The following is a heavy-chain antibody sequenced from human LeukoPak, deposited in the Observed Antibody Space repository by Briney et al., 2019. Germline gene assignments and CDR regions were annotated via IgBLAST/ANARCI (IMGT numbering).Heavy chain of an antibody. CDR1: GYTLTELS. CDR3: ARGSSNRYCSGGSCYSTLRRAFDI. J-gene: IGHJ3*02. V-gene: IGHV1-46*01. CDR2: INPSGGST. D-gene: IGHD2-15*01. Sequence: ASVKVSCKVSGYTLTELSMHWVRQAPGQGLEWMGIINPSGGSTSYAQKFQGRVTMTRDMSTSTVYMELSSLRSEDTAVYYCARGSSNRYCSGGSCYSTLRRAFDIWGQGTMVTVSS.